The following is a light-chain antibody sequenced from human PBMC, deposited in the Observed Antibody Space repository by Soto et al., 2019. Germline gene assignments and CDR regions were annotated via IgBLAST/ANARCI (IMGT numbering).Light chain of an antibody. CDR3: QQYNSSL. V-gene: IGKV1-5*01. J-gene: IGKJ1*01. CDR2: DAS. Sequence: DIQMTQSPSTLSASVGDRVTTTCRASQSISSWLAWYQQKPGKAPKLLIYDASSLESGVPSRFSGSGSGTEFTLTISSLQPDDFATYYCQQYNSSLFGQGTKVEIK. CDR1: QSISSW.